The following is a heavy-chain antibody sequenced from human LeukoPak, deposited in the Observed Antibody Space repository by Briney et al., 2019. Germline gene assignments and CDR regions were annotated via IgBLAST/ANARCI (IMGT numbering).Heavy chain of an antibody. CDR2: ISAYNGNT. CDR1: GYTFTSYG. D-gene: IGHD6-19*01. J-gene: IGHJ5*02. Sequence: GASVKLSSTSSGYTFTSYGISGVRQSPGQGLEWMGWISAYNGNTNYAQKLQGRVTMTTDKSTSTAYMELRSLRSDDTAVYYCARGVQKVAGTGDHWFDPWGQG. CDR3: ARGVQKVAGTGDHWFDP. V-gene: IGHV1-18*01.